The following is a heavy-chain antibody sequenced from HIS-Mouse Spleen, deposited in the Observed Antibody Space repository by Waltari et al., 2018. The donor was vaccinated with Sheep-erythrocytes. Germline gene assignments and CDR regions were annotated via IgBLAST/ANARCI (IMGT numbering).Heavy chain of an antibody. CDR2: ICDSGST. Sequence: QLQLQESGPGLVKPSETLSLTCTVSGGSISSSSYYWCWIRQPPGKGLEWSGSICDSGSTYYNPSPKSRITRSVETSKNQFSLKRSSVTAADTAGYYCARVSVAARFDYWGQGTLVTVSS. V-gene: IGHV4-39*07. J-gene: IGHJ4*02. CDR3: ARVSVAARFDY. CDR1: GGSISSSSYY. D-gene: IGHD6-6*01.